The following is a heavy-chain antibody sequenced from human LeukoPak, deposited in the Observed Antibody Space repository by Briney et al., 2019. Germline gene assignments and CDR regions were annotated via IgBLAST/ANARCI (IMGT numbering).Heavy chain of an antibody. CDR3: ARGRYYYDSSGSIRGPPEGP. J-gene: IGHJ5*02. Sequence: PGRSLRLSCAASGFTFSSYGMHWVRQAPGKGLEWVAVISYDGSNKYYADSVKGRFTISRDNSKNTLYLQMNSLRAEDTAVYYCARGRYYYDSSGSIRGPPEGPWGQGTLVTVSS. V-gene: IGHV3-30*03. D-gene: IGHD3-22*01. CDR1: GFTFSSYG. CDR2: ISYDGSNK.